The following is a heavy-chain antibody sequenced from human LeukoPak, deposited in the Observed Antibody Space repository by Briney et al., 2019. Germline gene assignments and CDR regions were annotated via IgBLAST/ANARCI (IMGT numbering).Heavy chain of an antibody. J-gene: IGHJ5*02. CDR1: GFTFSSYE. CDR2: ISSSGSTI. D-gene: IGHD2-2*01. CDR3: ARGLALGTVPAASSESVDP. V-gene: IGHV3-48*03. Sequence: GGSLRLSCAASGFTFSSYEMNWVRQAPGKGLEWVSYISSSGSTIYHADSVKGRFTISRDNAKNSLYLQMNSLRAEDTAVYYCARGLALGTVPAASSESVDPWGQGTLVTVSS.